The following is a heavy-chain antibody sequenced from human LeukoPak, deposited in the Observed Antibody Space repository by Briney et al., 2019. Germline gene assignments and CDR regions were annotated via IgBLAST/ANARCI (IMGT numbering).Heavy chain of an antibody. CDR3: ASDGGPFDY. Sequence: PGGSLRLSCTASGITFSGYWMSWVRQPPGKGLEWVANIKQAGSEKYYVDSVKGRSTISRDDAKKPVYLQMNSLRAEDTAVYYCASDGGPFDYWGQGTLVTVSS. CDR2: IKQAGSEK. V-gene: IGHV3-7*01. D-gene: IGHD3-16*01. J-gene: IGHJ4*02. CDR1: GITFSGYW.